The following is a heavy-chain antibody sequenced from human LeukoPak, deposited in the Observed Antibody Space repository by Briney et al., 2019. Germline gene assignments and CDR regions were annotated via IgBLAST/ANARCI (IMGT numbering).Heavy chain of an antibody. CDR3: AISDMNSRFDY. CDR2: IYYSYKWSN. Sequence: SQTLSLTCAISWDSVSSDITSWNGTRKSPSRCLEWLGSIYYSYKWSNDYAVSVESRITINPDTTENLFSLHLSAVTPEDTAIYYCAISDMNSRFDYWGQGTLVIVSS. V-gene: IGHV6-1*01. J-gene: IGHJ4*02. D-gene: IGHD2-21*02. CDR1: WDSVSSDITS.